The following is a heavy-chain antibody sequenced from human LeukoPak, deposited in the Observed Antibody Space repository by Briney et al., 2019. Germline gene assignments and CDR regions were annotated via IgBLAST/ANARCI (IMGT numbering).Heavy chain of an antibody. CDR1: GVTFSSYS. D-gene: IGHD3-10*01. Sequence: GGSLRLSRAASGVTFSSYSMNWVRQAPGKGLEWVSSLSGSSSYIYYADSLKGRFTISRDNAKNSLYLQMNSLRADDTAVYYCASRLRFTDDYWGQGTLVSVPS. CDR3: ASRLRFTDDY. V-gene: IGHV3-21*01. J-gene: IGHJ4*02. CDR2: LSGSSSYI.